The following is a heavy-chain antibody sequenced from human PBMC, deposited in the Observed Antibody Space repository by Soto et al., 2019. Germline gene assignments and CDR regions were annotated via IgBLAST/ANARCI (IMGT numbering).Heavy chain of an antibody. V-gene: IGHV3-30-3*01. CDR1: GFTFSSYA. CDR2: ISYDGSNK. J-gene: IGHJ4*02. D-gene: IGHD5-18*01. CDR3: AREVDTNHFDY. Sequence: SGGSLRLSCAASGFTFSSYAMHWVRQAPGKGLEWVAVISYDGSNKYYADSVKGRFTISRDNSKNTLYLQMNSLRAEDTAVYYCAREVDTNHFDYWGQGTLVTVSS.